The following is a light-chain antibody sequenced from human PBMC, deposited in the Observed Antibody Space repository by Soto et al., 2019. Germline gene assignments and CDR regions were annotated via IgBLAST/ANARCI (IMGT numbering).Light chain of an antibody. CDR2: GAS. Sequence: EIVMTQFPATLSVSPGERATLSCRASQSLSSNLAWYQQKRGQAPRLLMYGASTRATGVPARFSGSGSGTEFTLIISSLQSEDVAVYYCQQYNNWPPGTFGQGTKLEIK. CDR1: QSLSSN. V-gene: IGKV3-15*01. J-gene: IGKJ2*02. CDR3: QQYNNWPPGT.